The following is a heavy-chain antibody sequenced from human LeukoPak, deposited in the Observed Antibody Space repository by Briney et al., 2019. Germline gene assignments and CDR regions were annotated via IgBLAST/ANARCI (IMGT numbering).Heavy chain of an antibody. Sequence: GGSLRLSCAASGFTFSSYAMHWVRQAPGKGLEWVAVISYDGSNKYYADSVKGRFTISRDNSKNTLYLQMNSLRAEDTAVYYCARDRWGSSSWTSMGAFDIWGQGTMVIVSS. D-gene: IGHD6-13*01. CDR1: GFTFSSYA. J-gene: IGHJ3*02. CDR3: ARDRWGSSSWTSMGAFDI. V-gene: IGHV3-30-3*01. CDR2: ISYDGSNK.